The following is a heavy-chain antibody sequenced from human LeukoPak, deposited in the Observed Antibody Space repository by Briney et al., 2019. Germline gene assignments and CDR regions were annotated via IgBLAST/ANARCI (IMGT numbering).Heavy chain of an antibody. J-gene: IGHJ6*02. CDR1: GFTFSSYG. D-gene: IGHD3-10*01. CDR2: IWYNGSNK. CDR3: GRVWISRFGELLAAHYYYGMDV. V-gene: IGHV3-33*01. Sequence: GGSLRLSCAASGFTFSSYGMHWVRQAPGKGLEWVAVIWYNGSNKYYADSVKGRFTISRDNSKNTLYLQMNSLRAEDTAVYYCGRVWISRFGELLAAHYYYGMDVRGQGTTVTVSS.